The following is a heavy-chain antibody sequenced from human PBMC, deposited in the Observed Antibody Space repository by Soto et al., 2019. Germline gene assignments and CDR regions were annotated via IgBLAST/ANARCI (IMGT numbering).Heavy chain of an antibody. D-gene: IGHD1-26*01. CDR1: GGTFSSYA. Sequence: GASVKVSCKASGGTFSSYAISWVRQAPGQGLEWMGGIIPIFGTANYAQKFQGRVTITADESTSTAYMELSSLRSEDTAVYYCASLLMGSGSYRHHRDYWGQGTLVTVSS. J-gene: IGHJ4*02. CDR2: IIPIFGTA. CDR3: ASLLMGSGSYRHHRDY. V-gene: IGHV1-69*13.